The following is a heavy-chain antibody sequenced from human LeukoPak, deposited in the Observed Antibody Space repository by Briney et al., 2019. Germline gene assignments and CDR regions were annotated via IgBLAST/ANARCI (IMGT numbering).Heavy chain of an antibody. CDR3: ARGIAAAGTGLFN. Sequence: GGSLRLSCAASGFTFSSYSMTWVRQVPGKGLEWVSVIYSDGTTYNADSAKGRFTISRDNSKNILYLQINSLRAEDTAVYYCARGIAAAGTGLFNWGQGTLLTVSS. D-gene: IGHD6-13*01. V-gene: IGHV3-53*01. CDR1: GFTFSSYS. CDR2: IYSDGTT. J-gene: IGHJ4*02.